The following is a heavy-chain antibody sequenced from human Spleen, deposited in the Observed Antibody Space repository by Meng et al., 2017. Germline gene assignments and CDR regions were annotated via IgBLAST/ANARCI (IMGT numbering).Heavy chain of an antibody. J-gene: IGHJ4*02. V-gene: IGHV4-31*01. Sequence: LRLSCTVSGGSISSGGYYWSWIRQHPGKGLEWIGYIYYSGSTYYNPSLKSLVTISVDTSKNQFSLKLSSVTAADTAVYYCASYSSGWLIDYWGQGTLVTVSS. CDR3: ASYSSGWLIDY. D-gene: IGHD6-19*01. CDR1: GGSISSGGYY. CDR2: IYYSGST.